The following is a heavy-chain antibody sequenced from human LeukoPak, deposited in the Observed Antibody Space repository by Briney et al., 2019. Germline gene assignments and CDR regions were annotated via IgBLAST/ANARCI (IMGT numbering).Heavy chain of an antibody. J-gene: IGHJ3*02. CDR3: ARDMIEIATNPVAFDI. CDR1: GGSITSYH. Sequence: PSETLSLTCTVSGGSITSYHWSWIRQPPGKGLEWIGYISYSGSTNYNPSLKSRVTISVDTSKNQFSLKLSSVTAADTAVYYCARDMIEIATNPVAFDIWGQGTMVTVSS. V-gene: IGHV4-59*12. D-gene: IGHD5-24*01. CDR2: ISYSGST.